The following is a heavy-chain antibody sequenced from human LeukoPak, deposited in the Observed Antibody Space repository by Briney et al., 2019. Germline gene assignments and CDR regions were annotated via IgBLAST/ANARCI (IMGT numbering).Heavy chain of an antibody. D-gene: IGHD3-10*01. CDR3: ARGVYGSGDY. J-gene: IGHJ4*02. Sequence: SETLSLTCTVSGGSISSYYWSWIRHRAGRGLEWIGRIYSSGSTNYNPSLKSRVTMSVDTSKNQFSLKLTSVTAADTAVYYCARGVYGSGDYWGQGTLVTVSS. CDR2: IYSSGST. V-gene: IGHV4-4*07. CDR1: GGSISSYY.